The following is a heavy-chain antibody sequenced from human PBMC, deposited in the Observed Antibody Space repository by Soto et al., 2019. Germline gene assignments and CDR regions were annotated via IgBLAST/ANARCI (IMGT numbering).Heavy chain of an antibody. CDR1: GYTFTSHG. V-gene: IGHV1-18*01. Sequence: QVQLVQSGAEVKKPGASVKVSCKTSGYTFTSHGISWVRQAPGQGLEWMGWISPYNGDTNYAQKLQGRVSVTTDSSTRTAYMELTSLRSADTAVYYCARMLLGSTVGYYYYMDVCGKGTTVTVSS. D-gene: IGHD3-16*01. J-gene: IGHJ6*03. CDR2: ISPYNGDT. CDR3: ARMLLGSTVGYYYYMDV.